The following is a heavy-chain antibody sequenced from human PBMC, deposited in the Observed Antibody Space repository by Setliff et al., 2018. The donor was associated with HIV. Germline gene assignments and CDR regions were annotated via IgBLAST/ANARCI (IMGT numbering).Heavy chain of an antibody. CDR3: ARVAVGSYNWFDP. D-gene: IGHD6-13*01. V-gene: IGHV3-11*06. CDR2: ISRSST. CDR1: GFSFGDYY. Sequence: GGSLRLSCAASGFSFGDYYMSWVRQAPGKGLEWISYISRSSTSYADSVKGRFTISRDNAKNTVYLQMNSLRGEDTAVYYCARVAVGSYNWFDPWGQGTLVTVSS. J-gene: IGHJ5*02.